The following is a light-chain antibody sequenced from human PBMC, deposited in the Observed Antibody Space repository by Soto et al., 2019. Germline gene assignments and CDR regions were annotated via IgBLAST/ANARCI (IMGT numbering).Light chain of an antibody. CDR3: QQLNSYPWT. CDR1: QGISSY. Sequence: IPLTQSPSSLSASVGDRVTITCRASQGISSYLAWYQQKPGKAPKLLIYAASTLQSGVPSRFSGSGSGTDFTLPISSLQPEDFATYYCQQLNSYPWTFGQGTKVEIK. CDR2: AAS. J-gene: IGKJ1*01. V-gene: IGKV1-9*01.